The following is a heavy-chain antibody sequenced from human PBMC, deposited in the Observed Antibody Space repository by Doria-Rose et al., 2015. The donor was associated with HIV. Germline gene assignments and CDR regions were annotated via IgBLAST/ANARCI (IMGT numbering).Heavy chain of an antibody. D-gene: IGHD1-1*01. CDR3: ARGLLRGGWNDVDYYYGMDV. V-gene: IGHV4-34*01. CDR2: INHSGST. CDR1: GGSLSGYY. Sequence: QVQLQQWDAGLVKPSETLSLTCAVFGGSLSGYYWRWIRQPPGKGLEWIGEINHSGSTNYKTSLKSRVTISIDTSKNLFSLKLSSVTAADTAVYYCARGLLRGGWNDVDYYYGMDVWGQGTTVTVSS. J-gene: IGHJ6*02.